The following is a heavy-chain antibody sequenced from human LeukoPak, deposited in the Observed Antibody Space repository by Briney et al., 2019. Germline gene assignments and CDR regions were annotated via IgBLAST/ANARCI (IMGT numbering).Heavy chain of an antibody. CDR2: IKQDGSDK. Sequence: GGSLRLSCAASGFTFSSYWMNWVRQAPGKGLEWVANIKQDGSDKYYVDSVKGRFTISRDNAKNSLYLQMNSLRAEDTAVYYCAREASDYYDSSGGLDYWGQGTLVTVSS. CDR3: AREASDYYDSSGGLDY. D-gene: IGHD3-22*01. CDR1: GFTFSSYW. J-gene: IGHJ4*02. V-gene: IGHV3-7*01.